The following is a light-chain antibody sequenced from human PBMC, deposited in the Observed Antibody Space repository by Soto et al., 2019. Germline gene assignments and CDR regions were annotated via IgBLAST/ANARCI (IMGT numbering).Light chain of an antibody. J-gene: IGKJ3*01. CDR2: KAS. V-gene: IGKV1-5*03. Sequence: DIKMTHSPSTLSASVGDRVTITCRASQSISSWLAWYQQKPGEAPKLLIYKASSLESGVPSRFSGSGSGTEFTLTISSLQPDDFATYYCRQYNSYPFAFGPGTKVDIK. CDR3: RQYNSYPFA. CDR1: QSISSW.